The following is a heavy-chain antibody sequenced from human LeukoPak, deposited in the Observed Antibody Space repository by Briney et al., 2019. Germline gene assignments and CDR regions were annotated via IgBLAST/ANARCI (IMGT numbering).Heavy chain of an antibody. CDR1: GFTFSSYG. D-gene: IGHD3-10*01. CDR3: CRTNGSGSYWFVDY. Sequence: PGGSLRLSCAASGFTFSSYGMHWVRQAPGKGLEWVAVIWYDGSNKYYADSVKGRFTISRDNSKNTLYLQMNSLRAEDTAVYYCCRTNGSGSYWFVDYWGQGTLVTVSS. J-gene: IGHJ4*02. V-gene: IGHV3-33*01. CDR2: IWYDGSNK.